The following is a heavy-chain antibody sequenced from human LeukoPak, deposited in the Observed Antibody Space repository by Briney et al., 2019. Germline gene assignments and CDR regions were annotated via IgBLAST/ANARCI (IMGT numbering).Heavy chain of an antibody. CDR3: AREDPYYDYVWGSYRYGYYFDY. V-gene: IGHV4-4*07. D-gene: IGHD3-16*02. CDR2: LYISGST. J-gene: IGHJ4*02. Sequence: SETLSLTCTVSGGSISSYYWSWIRQPAGRGLEWIGRLYISGSTNYNPSLKSRVTMSLDTSKNQFSLKLSSVTAADTAVYYCAREDPYYDYVWGSYRYGYYFDYWGQGTLVTVSS. CDR1: GGSISSYY.